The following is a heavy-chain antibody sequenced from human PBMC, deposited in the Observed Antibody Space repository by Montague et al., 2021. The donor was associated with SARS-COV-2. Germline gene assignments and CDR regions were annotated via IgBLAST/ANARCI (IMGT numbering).Heavy chain of an antibody. D-gene: IGHD5-12*01. V-gene: IGHV4-59*01. CDR2: ISDIWST. CDR1: GGSINNYY. CDR3: ARLKGGRRLMDY. Sequence: SETLSLTCTVSGGSINNYYWGWIRQPPGQALEHIAYISDIWSTHPNPALKSRVTISVDLYRNQFYLDVNSVAAADTAVYYCARLKGGRRLMDYWGQGTLVTVPS. J-gene: IGHJ4*02.